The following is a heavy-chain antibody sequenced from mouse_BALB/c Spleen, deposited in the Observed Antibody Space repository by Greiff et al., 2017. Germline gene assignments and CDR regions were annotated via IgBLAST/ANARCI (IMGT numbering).Heavy chain of an antibody. CDR2: IWGDGST. CDR3: ARGYDTSYWYFDV. CDR1: GFSLTGYG. D-gene: IGHD2-12*01. J-gene: IGHJ1*01. Sequence: ESGPGLVAPSQSLSITCTVSGFSLTGYGVNWVRQPPGKGLEWLGMIWGDGSTDYNSALKSRLSISKDNSKSQVFLKMNSLQTDDTARYYCARGYDTSYWYFDVWGAGTTVTVSS. V-gene: IGHV2-6-7*01.